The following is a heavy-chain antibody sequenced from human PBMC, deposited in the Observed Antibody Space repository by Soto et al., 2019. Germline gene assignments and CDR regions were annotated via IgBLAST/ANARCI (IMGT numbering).Heavy chain of an antibody. V-gene: IGHV4-39*01. CDR2: IYYSGST. Sequence: SETLSLTCTVSGGSISSSSYYWGWIRQPPGKGLEWIGSIYYSGSTYYNPSLKSRVTISVDTSKNQFSLKLSSVTAADTAVYYSARHDVLPFSWFDPWGQGTLVTVSS. CDR1: GGSISSSSYY. D-gene: IGHD3-3*01. CDR3: ARHDVLPFSWFDP. J-gene: IGHJ5*02.